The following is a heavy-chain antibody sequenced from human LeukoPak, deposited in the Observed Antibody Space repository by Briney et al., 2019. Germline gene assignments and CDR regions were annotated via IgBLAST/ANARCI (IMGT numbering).Heavy chain of an antibody. J-gene: IGHJ4*02. CDR2: ISSSSSYI. D-gene: IGHD5-12*01. V-gene: IGHV3-21*01. Sequence: GGSLRLSCAASGFTFSSYAMSWVRQAPGKGLEWVSSISSSSSYIYYADSVKGRFTISGDNAKNSLYLQMNSLRAEDTAVYYCARDTRGYSGSRLREFDYWGQGTLVTVSS. CDR3: ARDTRGYSGSRLREFDY. CDR1: GFTFSSYA.